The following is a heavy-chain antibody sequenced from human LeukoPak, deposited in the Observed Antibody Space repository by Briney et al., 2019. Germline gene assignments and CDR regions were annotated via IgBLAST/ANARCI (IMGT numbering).Heavy chain of an antibody. D-gene: IGHD3-22*01. J-gene: IGHJ6*02. Sequence: GGSLRLSCAASGFTFSSYAMSWVRQAPGKGLEWVSAISGSGGSTYYADSVRGRFTISRDNAKNSLYLQMNSLRAEDTAVYYCARDLVVITSYYYGMDVWGQGTTVTVSS. CDR3: ARDLVVITSYYYGMDV. V-gene: IGHV3-23*01. CDR2: ISGSGGST. CDR1: GFTFSSYA.